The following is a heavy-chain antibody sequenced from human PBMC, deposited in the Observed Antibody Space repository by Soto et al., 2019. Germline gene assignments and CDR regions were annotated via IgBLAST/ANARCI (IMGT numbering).Heavy chain of an antibody. Sequence: QVQLVESGGGVVQPGRSLRLSCAASGFTFSSYVMHWVRQAPGRGLEWVSGISYDGSSEYYADSVKGRFTISRDNSKNTLYLKINSLRVDDTAVFYCAKGGVVGDTGVDYWGQGTLVTVSS. V-gene: IGHV3-30*18. D-gene: IGHD1-26*01. CDR2: ISYDGSSE. CDR3: AKGGVVGDTGVDY. CDR1: GFTFSSYV. J-gene: IGHJ4*02.